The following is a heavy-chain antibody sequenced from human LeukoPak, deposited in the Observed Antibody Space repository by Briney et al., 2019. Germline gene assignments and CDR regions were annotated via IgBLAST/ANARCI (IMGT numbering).Heavy chain of an antibody. V-gene: IGHV1-18*01. D-gene: IGHD3-9*01. J-gene: IGHJ3*02. Sequence: ASVKVSCKASGYIFTRYGINWLRQAPGQGLEWMGWINAYNDYTNYAQKFQGRVTITADESTSTAYMELSSLRSEDTAVYYCARDPRVRYFDHDAFDIWGQGTMVTVSS. CDR1: GYIFTRYG. CDR2: INAYNDYT. CDR3: ARDPRVRYFDHDAFDI.